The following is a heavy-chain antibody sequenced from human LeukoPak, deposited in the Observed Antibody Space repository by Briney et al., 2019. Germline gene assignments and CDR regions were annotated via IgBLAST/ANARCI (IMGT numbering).Heavy chain of an antibody. CDR3: AKAGFEAEYFQH. Sequence: GGSLRLSCAASGFTFSSYAMSWVRQAPGKGLEWVSAISGSGGSAYYADSVKGRFTISRDNSKNTLYLQMNSLRAEDTAVYYCAKAGFEAEYFQHWGQGTLVTVSS. CDR2: ISGSGGSA. V-gene: IGHV3-23*01. J-gene: IGHJ1*01. CDR1: GFTFSSYA.